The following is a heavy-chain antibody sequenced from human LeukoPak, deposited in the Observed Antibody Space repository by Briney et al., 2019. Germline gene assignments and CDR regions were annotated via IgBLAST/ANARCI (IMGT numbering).Heavy chain of an antibody. D-gene: IGHD3-22*01. CDR3: ARHRGYPYYFDY. CDR1: GDSISSYY. J-gene: IGHJ4*02. CDR2: IFYSGST. V-gene: IGHV4-59*08. Sequence: SETLSLTCTVSGDSISSYYWSWIRQPPGKGLEWIGYIFYSGSTNYNPSLKSRVTISVDTSKNQFSLTLSPVTVADTAVYYCARHRGYPYYFDYWGQGTLVTVSS.